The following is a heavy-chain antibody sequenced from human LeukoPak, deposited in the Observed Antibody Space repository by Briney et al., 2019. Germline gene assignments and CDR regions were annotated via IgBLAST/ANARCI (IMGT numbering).Heavy chain of an antibody. V-gene: IGHV3-30-3*01. CDR1: RFTFSNYA. CDR2: ISYDGSNK. D-gene: IGHD3-10*01. Sequence: GRSLRLSCAASRFTFSNYAMHWVRQAPGKGLEWVAVISYDGSNKYYADSVKGRFTISRDNSKNTLYLQMNRLRAEDTAVYYCAFQVRGVIHWGQGTQVTVSS. J-gene: IGHJ4*02. CDR3: AFQVRGVIH.